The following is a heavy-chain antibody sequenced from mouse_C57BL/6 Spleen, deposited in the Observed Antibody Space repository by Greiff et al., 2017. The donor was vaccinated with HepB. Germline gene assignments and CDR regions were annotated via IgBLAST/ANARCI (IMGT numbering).Heavy chain of an antibody. J-gene: IGHJ2*01. V-gene: IGHV1-82*01. CDR3: ARGVAPFDY. CDR1: GYAFSSSW. D-gene: IGHD1-1*02. CDR2: IYPGDGDT. Sequence: QVQLKESGPELVKPGASVKISCKASGYAFSSSWMNWVKQRPGKGLEWIGRIYPGDGDTNYNGKFKGKATLTADKSSSTAYMQLSSLTSEDSAVYFCARGVAPFDYWGQGTTLTDSS.